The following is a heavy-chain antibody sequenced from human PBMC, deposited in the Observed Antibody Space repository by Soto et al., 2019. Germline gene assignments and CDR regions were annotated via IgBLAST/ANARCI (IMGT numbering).Heavy chain of an antibody. D-gene: IGHD2-8*01. J-gene: IGHJ6*02. CDR3: ARVGLYCTNGVCYYPHPYYYGMDV. V-gene: IGHV1-18*01. CDR2: ISAYNGNT. Sequence: QVQLVQSGAEVKKPGASVKVSCKASGYTFTSYGISWVRQAPGQGLEWMGWISAYNGNTNYAQKLQGRLTMTTDTSTSTAYMELRSLRSDDTAVYYCARVGLYCTNGVCYYPHPYYYGMDVWGQGTTVTVSS. CDR1: GYTFTSYG.